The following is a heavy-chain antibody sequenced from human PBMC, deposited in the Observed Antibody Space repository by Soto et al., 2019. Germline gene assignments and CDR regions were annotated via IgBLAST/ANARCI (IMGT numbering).Heavy chain of an antibody. CDR2: IYYSGST. CDR3: ARVVGSSDRPYYFDY. V-gene: IGHV4-59*01. Sequence: QVQLQESGPGLVKPSETLSLTCTVSGGSISSYYWSWIRQPPGKGLEWSGYIYYSGSTNYNPSLKSRVTISVDTSKNQFSLKLSSVTAADTAVYYCARVVGSSDRPYYFDYWGQGTLVTVSS. CDR1: GGSISSYY. D-gene: IGHD6-19*01. J-gene: IGHJ4*02.